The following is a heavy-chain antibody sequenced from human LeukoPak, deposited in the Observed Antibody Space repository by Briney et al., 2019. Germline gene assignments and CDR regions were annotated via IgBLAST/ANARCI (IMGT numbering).Heavy chain of an antibody. CDR2: IRSKAYGETT. V-gene: IGHV3-49*04. CDR3: VRASPYNYDSSGLQRDSFDI. D-gene: IGHD3-22*01. CDR1: GFTFLDHA. Sequence: GSLRLSCTASGFTFLDHAMNWVRQAPGKGLEWVGFIRSKAYGETTEYAASVRGRSTISRDDSRSIAYLQMNRLTIEDTAVYFCVRASPYNYDSSGLQRDSFDIWGQGTTVIVSS. J-gene: IGHJ3*02.